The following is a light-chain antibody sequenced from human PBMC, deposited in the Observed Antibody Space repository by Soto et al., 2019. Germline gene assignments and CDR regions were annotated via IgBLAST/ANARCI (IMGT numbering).Light chain of an antibody. Sequence: EIVMTQSPATLSVSPGERATLSCRASQSFSSNLAWYQQKPGQAPRLLIYGASSRATGIPDRFSGSGSGTDFTLTISRLEPEDFAVYYCQQYGSSPQTFGQGTKVDI. CDR1: QSFSSN. CDR2: GAS. CDR3: QQYGSSPQT. V-gene: IGKV3-20*01. J-gene: IGKJ1*01.